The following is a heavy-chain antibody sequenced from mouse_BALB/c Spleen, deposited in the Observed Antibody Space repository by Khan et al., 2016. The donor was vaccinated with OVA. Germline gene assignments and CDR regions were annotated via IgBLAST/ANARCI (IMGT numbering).Heavy chain of an antibody. CDR2: ISYSDFT. CDR3: ASSNYYGYSFDY. D-gene: IGHD2-5*01. J-gene: IGHJ2*01. CDR1: GYSITSGYA. Sequence: EVQLQESGPGLVKPSQSLSLTCTVTGYSITSGYAWNWIRQFPGNKLEWMGYISYSDFTNYNPSLKSRISITRDTSKNQFFLQLRSVTTEDTATYYCASSNYYGYSFDYWGQGATLTVSS. V-gene: IGHV3-2*02.